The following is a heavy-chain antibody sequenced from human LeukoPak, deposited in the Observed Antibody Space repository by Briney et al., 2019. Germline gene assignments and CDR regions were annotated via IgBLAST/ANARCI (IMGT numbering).Heavy chain of an antibody. CDR1: EFESTYLW. D-gene: IGHD5/OR15-5a*01. CDR3: ATVVETVSGSYAVPGGLLV. J-gene: IGHJ6*04. CDR2: INHDASEW. V-gene: IGHV3-7*01. Sequence: GGSLRLSCLALEFESTYLWMTWLRRAPGKGLEWLANINHDASEWVYLDYVRGRLTISRDNATTSLYLQMNSLRAEDTAVYYCATVVETVSGSYAVPGGLLVWGKGTTVSVSS.